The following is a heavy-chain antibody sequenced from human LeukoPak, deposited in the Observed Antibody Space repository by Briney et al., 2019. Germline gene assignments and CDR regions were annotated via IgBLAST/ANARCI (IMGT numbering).Heavy chain of an antibody. Sequence: GGSLRLSCAASGFTFSSYRMSWVRQAPGKGLEWVANIKQEGSEKYYVDSVKGRFTISRDNAKSSVYLQMNSLRAEDTAVYYCARDLGNIAVAATHFDYWGQGTLVTVSS. V-gene: IGHV3-7*01. D-gene: IGHD6-19*01. J-gene: IGHJ4*02. CDR1: GFTFSSYR. CDR2: IKQEGSEK. CDR3: ARDLGNIAVAATHFDY.